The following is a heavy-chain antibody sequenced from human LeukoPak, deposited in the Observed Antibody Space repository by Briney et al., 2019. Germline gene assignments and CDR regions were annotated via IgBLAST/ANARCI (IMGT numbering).Heavy chain of an antibody. D-gene: IGHD6-19*01. Sequence: GGSLRLSCAASGFTFSSYSMNWVRQAPGKGLEWVSSISSSSSYIYYVDSVKGRFTISRDNAKNSLYLQMNSLRAEDTAVYYCARGSLGTIAVAGTLDYWGQGILVTVSS. J-gene: IGHJ4*02. V-gene: IGHV3-21*01. CDR3: ARGSLGTIAVAGTLDY. CDR2: ISSSSSYI. CDR1: GFTFSSYS.